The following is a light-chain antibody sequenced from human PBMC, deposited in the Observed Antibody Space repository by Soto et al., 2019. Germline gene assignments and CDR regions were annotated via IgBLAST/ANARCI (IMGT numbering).Light chain of an antibody. CDR2: AAS. J-gene: IGKJ1*01. V-gene: IGKV1-27*01. Sequence: DIQMTQSPSSLSASVGDRVTITCRASQGISNYLAWYQQKPGKVPKLLIYAASTLQSGVPSRFSGSGSGTDFTPTISSLQPEDVATYYCQKYNSALGTFGQGTKVEIK. CDR1: QGISNY. CDR3: QKYNSALGT.